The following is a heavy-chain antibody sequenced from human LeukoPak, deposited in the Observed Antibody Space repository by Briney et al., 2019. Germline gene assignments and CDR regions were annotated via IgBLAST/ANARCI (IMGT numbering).Heavy chain of an antibody. Sequence: PGGSLRLSCAASGFTFSSYEMNWVRQAPGKGLEWVSYISSSGSTIYYADSVKGRFTISRDNAKNSLYLQMNSLRAEDTAVYFCARDASPAAYNGNWFDPWGQGTLVTVSS. CDR2: ISSSGSTI. D-gene: IGHD3-10*01. CDR1: GFTFSSYE. CDR3: ARDASPAAYNGNWFDP. J-gene: IGHJ5*02. V-gene: IGHV3-48*03.